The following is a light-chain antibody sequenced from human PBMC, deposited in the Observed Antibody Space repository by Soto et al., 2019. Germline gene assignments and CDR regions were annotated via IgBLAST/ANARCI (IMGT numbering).Light chain of an antibody. CDR3: SSYAGSNNFV. J-gene: IGLJ1*01. CDR2: GNV. Sequence: QSVLTQPPSVSGAPGQRVTTSCTGYTSNIGAGYEVHWYQQLPGTAPKLLIYGNVNRPSGVPDRVSASKSGNTASLTVSGLRAEDEADYYCSSYAGSNNFVFGSGTKVTVL. CDR1: TSNIGAGYE. V-gene: IGLV1-40*01.